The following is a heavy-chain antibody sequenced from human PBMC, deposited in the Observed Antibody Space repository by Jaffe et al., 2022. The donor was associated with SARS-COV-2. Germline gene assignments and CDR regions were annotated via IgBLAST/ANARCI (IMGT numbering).Heavy chain of an antibody. Sequence: QVQLVESGGGVVQPGRSLRLSCAASGFTFSSYGMHWVRQAPGKGLEWVAVISYDGSNKYYADSVKGRFTISRDNSKNTLYLQMNSLRAEDTAVYYCAKADPAGFDYWGQGTLVTVSS. CDR3: AKADPAGFDY. CDR2: ISYDGSNK. V-gene: IGHV3-30*18. J-gene: IGHJ4*02. CDR1: GFTFSSYG.